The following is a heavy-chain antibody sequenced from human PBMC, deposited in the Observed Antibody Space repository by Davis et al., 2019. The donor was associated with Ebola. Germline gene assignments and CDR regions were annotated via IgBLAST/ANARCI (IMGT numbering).Heavy chain of an antibody. CDR2: INSDGSST. D-gene: IGHD3-10*01. V-gene: IGHV3-74*01. J-gene: IGHJ5*02. CDR3: ARGGHYGPNWLDP. CDR1: GFTFSSYW. Sequence: HTGGSLRLSCAASGFTFSSYWMHWVRQAPGKGLVWVSRINSDGSSTSYADSVKGRFTISRDNAKNPLYLQMNGLRAEDTAVYYCARGGHYGPNWLDPWGQGTLVTVSS.